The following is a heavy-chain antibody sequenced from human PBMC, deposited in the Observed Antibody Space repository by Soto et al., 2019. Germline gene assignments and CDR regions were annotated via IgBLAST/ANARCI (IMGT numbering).Heavy chain of an antibody. CDR2: ISYDGSNK. CDR1: GFTFSSYA. CDR3: ARDYDILTGYSSYYYYGMDV. Sequence: GGSLRLSCAASGFTFSSYAMHWVRQAPGKGLEWVAVISYDGSNKYYADSVKGRFTISRDNSKNTLYLQMNSLRAEDTAVYYCARDYDILTGYSSYYYYGMDVWGQGTTVTVYS. D-gene: IGHD3-9*01. J-gene: IGHJ6*02. V-gene: IGHV3-30-3*01.